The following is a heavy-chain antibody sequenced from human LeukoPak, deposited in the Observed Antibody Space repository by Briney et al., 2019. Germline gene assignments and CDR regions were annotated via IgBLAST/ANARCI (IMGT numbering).Heavy chain of an antibody. V-gene: IGHV4-59*01. J-gene: IGHJ5*02. CDR2: IYYSGST. CDR3: ARGRQGYCSSTSCYHNWFDP. D-gene: IGHD2-2*01. CDR1: GGSINSYY. Sequence: SETLSLTCTVSGGSINSYYWSWIRQPPGKGLEWIGYIYYSGSTNYNPSLKSRVTISVDTSKNQFSLKLSSVTAADTAVYHCARGRQGYCSSTSCYHNWFDPWGQGTLVTVSS.